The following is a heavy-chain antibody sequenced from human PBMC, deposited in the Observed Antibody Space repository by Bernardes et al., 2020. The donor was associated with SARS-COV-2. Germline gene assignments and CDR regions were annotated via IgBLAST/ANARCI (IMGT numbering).Heavy chain of an antibody. D-gene: IGHD4-17*01. V-gene: IGHV1-18*04. CDR2: NSAYNGNT. Sequence: ASVKVSCKASGYTFTSYGISCVRQAPGQGLEWLGWNSAYNGNTNYAQKLQGRVTMTTDTSTSTAYMELRSLRSDDTAVYYCARDRKKTTVTTGVGYWGQGTLVTVSS. J-gene: IGHJ4*02. CDR1: GYTFTSYG. CDR3: ARDRKKTTVTTGVGY.